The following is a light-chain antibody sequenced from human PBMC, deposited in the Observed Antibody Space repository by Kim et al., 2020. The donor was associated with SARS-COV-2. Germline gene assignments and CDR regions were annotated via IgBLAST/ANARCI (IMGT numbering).Light chain of an antibody. CDR1: SGSVASNY. V-gene: IGLV6-57*03. CDR3: QSYDSSIPVV. CDR2: EDN. Sequence: KTIPLSCTRSSGSVASNYVQWYQQRPGSAPTTVIYEDNQRPSGVPDRFSGSIDSSSNSASLTISGLKTEDEADYYCQSYDSSIPVVFGGGTQLTVL. J-gene: IGLJ2*01.